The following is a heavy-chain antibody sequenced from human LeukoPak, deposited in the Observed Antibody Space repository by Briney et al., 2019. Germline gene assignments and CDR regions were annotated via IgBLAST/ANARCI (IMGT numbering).Heavy chain of an antibody. Sequence: SVRLSCKASGYTFTGYYMNWVRRAPGQGLEWMGWINPNSGGTNYAQKFQGRVTMTGDTSISTAYMELSSLRSDDTAVYYCASRKQQLVRSGHSFDYWGQGTMVTVSS. CDR3: ASRKQQLVRSGHSFDY. J-gene: IGHJ4*02. CDR2: INPNSGGT. D-gene: IGHD6-13*01. V-gene: IGHV1-2*02. CDR1: GYTFTGYY.